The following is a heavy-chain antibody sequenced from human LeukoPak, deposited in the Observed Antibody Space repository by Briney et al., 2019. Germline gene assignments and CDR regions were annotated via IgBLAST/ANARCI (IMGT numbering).Heavy chain of an antibody. CDR1: GFTFSSFE. J-gene: IGHJ4*02. V-gene: IGHV3-48*03. Sequence: PGGSLRLSCAASGFTFSSFEMNWVRQAPGKGLEWVSYITSSGSTTHYADSVEGRFTISRDNAKNSLYLQMNSLRAEDMALYYCAKDISKTVTTLFDYWGQGTLVTVSS. D-gene: IGHD4-17*01. CDR3: AKDISKTVTTLFDY. CDR2: ITSSGSTT.